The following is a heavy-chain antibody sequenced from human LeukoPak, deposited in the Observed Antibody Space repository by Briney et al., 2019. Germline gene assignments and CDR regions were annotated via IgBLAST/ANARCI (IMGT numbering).Heavy chain of an antibody. CDR3: ARDRRGYSAYDGEGFDY. J-gene: IGHJ4*02. CDR2: ISADNGNT. Sequence: HEASVKVSCKASGFTFKNYGFSWVRQAPGQGLQWMGWISADNGNTKYAQNLQGQVIMTTDRSTGTAYVELTSLRSDDTAVYYCARDRRGYSAYDGEGFDYWGQGTLVTVSS. D-gene: IGHD5-12*01. CDR1: GFTFKNYG. V-gene: IGHV1-18*04.